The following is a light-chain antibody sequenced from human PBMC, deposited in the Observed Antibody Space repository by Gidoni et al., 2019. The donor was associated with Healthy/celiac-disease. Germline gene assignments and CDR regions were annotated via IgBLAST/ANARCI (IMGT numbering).Light chain of an antibody. CDR3: QQYNSYWT. J-gene: IGKJ1*01. CDR2: DAS. V-gene: IGKV1-5*01. CDR1: QSIRSW. Sequence: DIQMTQSPSTLSASVGDRVTITCRASQSIRSWLAWYQQKPGKATKLLIYDASSLESGVPSRFSGSGSGTEFTLTISSLQPDDFATDYCQQYNSYWTFGQGTKVEIK.